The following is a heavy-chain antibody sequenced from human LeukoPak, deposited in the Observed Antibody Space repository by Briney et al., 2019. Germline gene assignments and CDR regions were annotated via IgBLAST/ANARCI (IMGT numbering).Heavy chain of an antibody. CDR2: IYYSGST. Sequence: SGTLSLTCTVSGGSISSYYWSWIRQPPGKGLEWIGYIYYSGSTNYNPSLKSRVTISVDTSKNQFSLKLSSVTAADTAVYYCARGKGFDPWGQGTLVTVSS. J-gene: IGHJ5*02. V-gene: IGHV4-59*01. CDR1: GGSISSYY. CDR3: ARGKGFDP.